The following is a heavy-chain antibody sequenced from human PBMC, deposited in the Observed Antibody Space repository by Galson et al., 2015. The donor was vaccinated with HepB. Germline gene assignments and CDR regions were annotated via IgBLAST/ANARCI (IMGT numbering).Heavy chain of an antibody. CDR2: IIPILGMA. CDR3: ARDYYDSSGFDY. Sequence: SVKVSCKASGGTFSNYAINWVRQAPGQGLEWVGRIIPILGMAHYAQKFKGRVTITADKSTSTAYMDLSSLRFEDTAVYYCARDYYDSSGFDYWGQGTLVTVSS. V-gene: IGHV1-69*04. CDR1: GGTFSNYA. D-gene: IGHD3-22*01. J-gene: IGHJ4*02.